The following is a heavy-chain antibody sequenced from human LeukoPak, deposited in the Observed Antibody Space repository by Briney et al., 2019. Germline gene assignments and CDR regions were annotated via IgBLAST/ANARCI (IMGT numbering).Heavy chain of an antibody. J-gene: IGHJ4*02. V-gene: IGHV4-39*07. CDR1: GGSISSSSYY. Sequence: SETLSLTCTVSGGSISSSSYYWGWIRQPPGKGLEWIGSINYSGSTYYNPSLKSRVTISVDTSKNQFSLKLSSVTAADTAVYYCARAPYYYDSSGWFDYWGQGTLVTVSS. CDR3: ARAPYYYDSSGWFDY. D-gene: IGHD3-22*01. CDR2: INYSGST.